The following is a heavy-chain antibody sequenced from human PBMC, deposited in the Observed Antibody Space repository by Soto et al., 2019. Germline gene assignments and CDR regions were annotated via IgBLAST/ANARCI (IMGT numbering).Heavy chain of an antibody. J-gene: IGHJ4*02. D-gene: IGHD3-22*01. V-gene: IGHV4-59*01. CDR1: GGSISSYY. CDR2: IYYSGRT. CDR3: AGGRYYDSSGYYS. Sequence: QVQLQESGPGLVKPSETLSLTCTVSGGSISSYYWSWIRQPPGKGLEWIGYIYYSGRTNYNPSLMSRVTISVDTSKNQVSLKLSSVTAADTAVYYCAGGRYYDSSGYYSWGQGTLVTVSS.